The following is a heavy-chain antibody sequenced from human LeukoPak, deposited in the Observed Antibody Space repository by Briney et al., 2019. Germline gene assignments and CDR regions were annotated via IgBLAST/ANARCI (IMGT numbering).Heavy chain of an antibody. V-gene: IGHV1-18*01. J-gene: IGHJ3*02. CDR2: ISAYSGNT. D-gene: IGHD3-3*01. CDR1: GYTFTSYG. Sequence: GASVKVSCKASGYTFTSYGISWVRQAPGQGLEWMGWISAYSGNTYYAQTLKGRVTMTKDTSTSTAYMELRSLRPDDTAVYYCGRIGPAWLVYYFWSGYPGAFDIWGQGTMGTVSS. CDR3: GRIGPAWLVYYFWSGYPGAFDI.